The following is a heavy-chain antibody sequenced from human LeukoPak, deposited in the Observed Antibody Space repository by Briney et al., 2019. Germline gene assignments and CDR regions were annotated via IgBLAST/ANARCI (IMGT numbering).Heavy chain of an antibody. J-gene: IGHJ5*02. D-gene: IGHD2-8*01. Sequence: ASVKVSCKASGYTFTSYGISWVRQAPGQGLEWMGWISAYNGNTNYAQKLQGRVTMTTDTSTSTAYMELRSLRSDDTAVYYCARGPPMILYSNWFDPWGQGTLVTVSS. V-gene: IGHV1-18*01. CDR2: ISAYNGNT. CDR3: ARGPPMILYSNWFDP. CDR1: GYTFTSYG.